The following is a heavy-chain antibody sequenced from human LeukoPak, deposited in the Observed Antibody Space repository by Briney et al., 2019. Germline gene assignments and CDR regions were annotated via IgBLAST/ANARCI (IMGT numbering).Heavy chain of an antibody. Sequence: GGSLRLSCGASGFTFRSYSMSWVRQAPGKGLEWISYISTGGSTMYYADSVKGRFTIARDDAQNSLYLQMNSLRAEDTAVYYCAREVRAGFDYWGQGTLVTVSS. D-gene: IGHD6-19*01. CDR2: ISTGGSTM. V-gene: IGHV3-48*01. CDR1: GFTFRSYS. J-gene: IGHJ4*02. CDR3: AREVRAGFDY.